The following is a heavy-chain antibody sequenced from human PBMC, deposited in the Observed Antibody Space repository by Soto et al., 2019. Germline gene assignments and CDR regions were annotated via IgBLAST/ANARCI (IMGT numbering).Heavy chain of an antibody. D-gene: IGHD3-22*01. CDR3: ARDRPLEEYDDSSGSFDS. CDR2: IIPILGIA. J-gene: IGHJ5*01. V-gene: IGHV1-69*08. Sequence: QVQLVQSGAEVKKPGSSVKVSCKASGGTFSSYTISWVRQAPGQGLEWMGRIIPILGIANYAQKFQGSVTITADKSTSPACMDLRIPRSEDTAVYYLARDRPLEEYDDSSGSFDSWGHVSLVTVAS. CDR1: GGTFSSYT.